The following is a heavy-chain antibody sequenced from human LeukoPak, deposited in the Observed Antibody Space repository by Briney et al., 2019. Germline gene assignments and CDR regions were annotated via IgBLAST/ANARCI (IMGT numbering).Heavy chain of an antibody. CDR1: GFTFSSYW. Sequence: PGGSLRLSCAASGFTFSSYWMNWVRQAPGKGLEWVANIKQDGRETYYVDSVKGRFTISRDNARNSVYLQMHSLRAEDTAVYYCARDRFMLRGYDAFDIWGQGTMVTVSS. J-gene: IGHJ3*02. CDR2: IKQDGRET. V-gene: IGHV3-7*01. CDR3: ARDRFMLRGYDAFDI. D-gene: IGHD3-10*01.